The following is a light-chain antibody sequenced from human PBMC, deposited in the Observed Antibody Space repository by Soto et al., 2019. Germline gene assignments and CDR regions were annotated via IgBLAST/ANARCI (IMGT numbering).Light chain of an antibody. J-gene: IGLJ2*01. V-gene: IGLV2-23*02. CDR3: CSYASGNTFV. CDR1: STDVESYDL. Sequence: QSVLTQPAAVSGSPGQSITISCTGTSTDVESYDLVSWYQEQPGRAPRLLIFEVNKRPSGVSNRFSGSKSGNTASLTISGLQAEDDGDYFCCSYASGNTFVFGGGTKLTVL. CDR2: EVN.